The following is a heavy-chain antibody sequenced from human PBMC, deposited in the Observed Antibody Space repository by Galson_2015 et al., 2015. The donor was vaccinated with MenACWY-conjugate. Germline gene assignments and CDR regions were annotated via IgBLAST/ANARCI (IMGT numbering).Heavy chain of an antibody. J-gene: IGHJ5*02. CDR3: AQGAGSHWFDP. CDR1: GITFSSYA. Sequence: SLRLSCAASGITFSSYAMSWVRQAPGKGLEWVSSISTTGGTTYYADSVKGRFTISRDNSKNTLYLQMNSLGAGDTAVYYCAQGAGSHWFDPWGQGTLVIVSS. CDR2: ISTTGGTT. D-gene: IGHD3-10*01. V-gene: IGHV3-23*01.